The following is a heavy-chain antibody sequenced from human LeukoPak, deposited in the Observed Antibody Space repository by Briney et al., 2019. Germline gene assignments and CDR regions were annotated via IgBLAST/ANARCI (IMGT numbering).Heavy chain of an antibody. CDR1: GGSISSSSYY. D-gene: IGHD5-24*01. Sequence: PSETLSLTCTVSGGSISSSSYYWGWIRQPPGKGLEWIGFIYYSGSTNYNPSLKSRVTISVDTSKNQFSLKLSSVTAADTAVYYCARDRYGYNFFDYWGQGTLVTVSS. CDR3: ARDRYGYNFFDY. V-gene: IGHV4-61*01. CDR2: IYYSGST. J-gene: IGHJ4*02.